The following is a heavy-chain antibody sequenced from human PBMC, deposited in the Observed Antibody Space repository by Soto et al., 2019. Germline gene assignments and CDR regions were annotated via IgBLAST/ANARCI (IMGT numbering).Heavy chain of an antibody. CDR3: ARDRCSGYENWFDP. V-gene: IGHV3-66*01. CDR2: IYSGGST. CDR1: GFTVSSNY. D-gene: IGHD5-12*01. Sequence: EVQLVESGGGLVQPGGSLRLSCAASGFTVSSNYMSWVRQAPGKGLEWVSVIYSGGSTYYADSVKGRFTISRDNSKNTLYLQMNSLRAEDTAVYYCARDRCSGYENWFDPWGQGTLVTVSS. J-gene: IGHJ5*02.